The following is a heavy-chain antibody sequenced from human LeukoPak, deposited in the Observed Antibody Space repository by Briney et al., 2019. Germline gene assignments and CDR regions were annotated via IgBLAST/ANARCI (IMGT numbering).Heavy chain of an antibody. J-gene: IGHJ5*02. CDR3: ARGSWDDGYRFDP. CDR2: IYYSGST. Sequence: TSETLSLTCTVSGGSISSYYWSWIRQPPGKGLEWIGYIYYSGSTDYNPSLKSRVTISVDTSKNQFSLKLSSVTAADTAVYYCARGSWDDGYRFDPWGQGTLVTVSS. D-gene: IGHD1-1*01. V-gene: IGHV4-59*01. CDR1: GGSISSYY.